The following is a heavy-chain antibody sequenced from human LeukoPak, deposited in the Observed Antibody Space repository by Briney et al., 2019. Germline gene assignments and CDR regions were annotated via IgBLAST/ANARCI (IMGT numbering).Heavy chain of an antibody. CDR2: INPNSGGT. V-gene: IGHV1-2*02. J-gene: IGHJ4*02. CDR3: ARGSSSYSSGWYSLFDY. CDR1: GYTFTGYY. Sequence: ASVKVSCKASGYTFTGYYMHWVRQAPGQGLEWMGWINPNSGGTNYAQKFQGRVTMTRDTSISTAYMELSRLRSDDTAVYYCARGSSSYSSGWYSLFDYWGQGTLVTVSS. D-gene: IGHD6-19*01.